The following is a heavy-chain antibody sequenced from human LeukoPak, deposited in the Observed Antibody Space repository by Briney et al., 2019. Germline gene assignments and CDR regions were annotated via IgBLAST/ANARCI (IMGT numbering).Heavy chain of an antibody. J-gene: IGHJ4*02. V-gene: IGHV5-51*01. D-gene: IGHD3-22*01. Sequence: GESLKISCKGSGYTFTNYWIDWVRQMPGKGLEGMGIIYPGESDTRYSPSFQGQITISADKSISTAYLQWSSLKASDTAMYYCARREDSTGYQVDYWGQGTPVAVSS. CDR1: GYTFTNYW. CDR2: IYPGESDT. CDR3: ARREDSTGYQVDY.